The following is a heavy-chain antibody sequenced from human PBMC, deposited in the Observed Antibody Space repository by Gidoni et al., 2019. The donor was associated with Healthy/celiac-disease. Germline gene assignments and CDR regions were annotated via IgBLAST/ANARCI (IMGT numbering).Heavy chain of an antibody. CDR3: AKDSSELGYYYYYMDV. D-gene: IGHD2-15*01. CDR2: ISGSGGST. V-gene: IGHV3-23*01. J-gene: IGHJ6*03. CDR1: AFTFSRYA. Sequence: EVQLLESGGGLVQPGGSLRLSCAASAFTFSRYAMSWVRQAPGKGLEWVSAISGSGGSTYYADSVKGRFTISRDNSKNTLYLQMNSLRAEDTAVYYCAKDSSELGYYYYYMDVWGKGTTVTVSS.